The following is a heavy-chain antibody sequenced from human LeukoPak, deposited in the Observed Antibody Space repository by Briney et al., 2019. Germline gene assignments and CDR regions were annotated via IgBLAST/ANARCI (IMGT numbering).Heavy chain of an antibody. CDR1: GFTFSSYS. CDR3: ARVTGTPQSLQH. Sequence: GGSLRLSCAASGFTFSSYSMNWVRQAPGKGLEWVSFISRSSSYIYYADSVKGRFTISRDNAKNSLYLQMNSLRAEDTAVYYCARVTGTPQSLQHWGQGTLVTVSS. D-gene: IGHD1-7*01. CDR2: ISRSSSYI. J-gene: IGHJ1*01. V-gene: IGHV3-21*01.